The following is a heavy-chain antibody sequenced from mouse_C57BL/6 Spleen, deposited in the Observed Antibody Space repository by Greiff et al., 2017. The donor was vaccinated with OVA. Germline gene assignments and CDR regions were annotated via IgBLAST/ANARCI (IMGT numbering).Heavy chain of an antibody. CDR2: IYPGSGSP. J-gene: IGHJ3*01. D-gene: IGHD2-1*01. Sequence: QVQLQQPGAELVKPGASVKMSCKASGYTFTSYWITWVKQRPGQGLEWIGDIYPGSGSPNYNEKFKSKATLTVDTSSSAAYMQLSSLTSEDSAVYYCARNYGNSAWFAYWGQGTLVTVSA. V-gene: IGHV1-55*01. CDR1: GYTFTSYW. CDR3: ARNYGNSAWFAY.